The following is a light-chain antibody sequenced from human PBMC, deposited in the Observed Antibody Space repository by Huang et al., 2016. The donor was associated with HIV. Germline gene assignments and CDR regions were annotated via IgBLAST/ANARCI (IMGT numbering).Light chain of an antibody. CDR2: GVS. J-gene: IGKJ2*01. CDR3: QHYTNWPYT. CDR1: QSVSDN. V-gene: IGKV3-15*01. Sequence: EIVMTQSPATLSVSPGERATLSCRASQSVSDNLAWYQQYPGRAPSLLSYGVSTRTTGVPARCSGSGSGTEFTLTISSLQSEDFAVYYCQHYTNWPYTFGQGTKLEIK.